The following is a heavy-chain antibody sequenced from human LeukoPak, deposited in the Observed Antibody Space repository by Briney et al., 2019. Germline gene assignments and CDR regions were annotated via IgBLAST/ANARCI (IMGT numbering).Heavy chain of an antibody. CDR1: GFGVTTDF. V-gene: IGHV3-53*01. CDR3: ATRGA. CDR2: IFTGSLDGTT. Sequence: PGGSLRLSCAAPGFGVTTDFMTWVRQAPGKGLEWLAIIFTGSLDGTTAHADSVKGRFTISRDNSANTLYLQMDSLRTEDTAIYYCATRGAWGPGTLVTVSS. J-gene: IGHJ5*02.